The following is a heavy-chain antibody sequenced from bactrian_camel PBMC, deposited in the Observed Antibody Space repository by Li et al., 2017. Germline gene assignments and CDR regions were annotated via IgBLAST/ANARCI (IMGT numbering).Heavy chain of an antibody. V-gene: IGHV3S53*01. Sequence: HVQLVESGGASVQAGGSLRLSCEWYPRAYGTWCMYWFRQVPGKEREGVAGIDTEGSTNYADSVKGRFIITRDKTKDLVYLQMNGLQPEDTGMYYCAADQLYGTCRDVLDFPARGQGTQVTVS. J-gene: IGHJ4*01. CDR3: AADQLYGTCRDVLDFPA. CDR1: PRAYGTWC. CDR2: IDTEGST. D-gene: IGHD7*01.